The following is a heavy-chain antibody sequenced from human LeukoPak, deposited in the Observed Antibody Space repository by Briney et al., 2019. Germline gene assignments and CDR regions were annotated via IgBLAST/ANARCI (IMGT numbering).Heavy chain of an antibody. J-gene: IGHJ6*02. CDR1: GYTFTSYD. Sequence: GASVRVSCKASGYTFTSYDINWMRQATGQGLEWMGWMNPNSGNTGYAQKFQGRVTMTRNTSISTAYMELSSLRSEDTAVYYCARTTVKYYYYGMDVWGQGTTVTVSS. D-gene: IGHD4-17*01. CDR3: ARTTVKYYYYGMDV. CDR2: MNPNSGNT. V-gene: IGHV1-8*01.